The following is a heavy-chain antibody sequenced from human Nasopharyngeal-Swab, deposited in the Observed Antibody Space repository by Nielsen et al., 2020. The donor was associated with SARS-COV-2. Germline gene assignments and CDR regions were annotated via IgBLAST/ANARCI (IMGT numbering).Heavy chain of an antibody. J-gene: IGHJ6*02. D-gene: IGHD3-10*01. CDR1: GLTVSSTY. CDR3: AKVYGSGRELGLWSYYYYYGMDV. CDR2: ISGSGGST. V-gene: IGHV3-23*01. Sequence: GESLKISCAVSGLTVSSTYMSWVRQAPGKGLEWVSAISGSGGSTYYADSVKGRFTISRDNSKNTLYLQMNSLRAEDTAVYYCAKVYGSGRELGLWSYYYYYGMDVWGQGTTVTVSS.